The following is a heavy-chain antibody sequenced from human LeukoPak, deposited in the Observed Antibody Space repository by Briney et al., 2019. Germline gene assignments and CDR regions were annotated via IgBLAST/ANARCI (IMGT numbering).Heavy chain of an antibody. CDR1: GLTFRSYG. D-gene: IGHD5-18*01. V-gene: IGHV3-33*01. CDR3: ARDYEYQRIQLWPHYFDY. J-gene: IGHJ4*02. Sequence: PGGSLRLSCAASGLTFRSYGMHWVRQAPGKGLEWVAVIWYDGSNKYYADSVKGRFTISRDNSKNTLYLQMNSLRAEDTAVYYCARDYEYQRIQLWPHYFDYWGQGTLVTVSS. CDR2: IWYDGSNK.